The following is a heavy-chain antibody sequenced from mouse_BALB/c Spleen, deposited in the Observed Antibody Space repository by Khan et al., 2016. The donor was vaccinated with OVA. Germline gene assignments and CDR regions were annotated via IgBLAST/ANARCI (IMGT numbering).Heavy chain of an antibody. CDR3: SRSPYGNFAY. V-gene: IGHV5-9-3*01. Sequence: EVKLEESGGALVKPGGSLKLSCAASGFTFSTYAMSWVRQTPEKRLEWVATINSDDDYIYYPDSVTGRFTISRDNAKNTLYLQMSSLRSEDTAMYYCSRSPYGNFAYWGQGTLVTVSA. CDR1: GFTFSTYA. CDR2: INSDDDYI. D-gene: IGHD2-1*01. J-gene: IGHJ3*01.